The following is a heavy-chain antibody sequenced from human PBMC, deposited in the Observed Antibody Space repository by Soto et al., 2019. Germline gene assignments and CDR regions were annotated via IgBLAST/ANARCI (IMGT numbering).Heavy chain of an antibody. CDR2: ISAYNGNT. J-gene: IGHJ4*02. CDR3: ARDKGRKAWYYFFDS. V-gene: IGHV1-18*01. Sequence: ASVKVSCKASGYTFTTYGIAWVRQAPGQGLEWLGWISAYNGNTNYAQKFQGRVTMTTETATKPPYMQVRRLRSADTVVSSCARDKGRKAWYYFFDSWGQGTLVTVSS. D-gene: IGHD3-10*01. CDR1: GYTFTTYG.